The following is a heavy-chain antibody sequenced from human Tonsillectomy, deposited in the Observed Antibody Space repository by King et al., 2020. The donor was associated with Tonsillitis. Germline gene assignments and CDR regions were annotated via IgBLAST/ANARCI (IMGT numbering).Heavy chain of an antibody. J-gene: IGHJ2*01. D-gene: IGHD1-26*01. CDR3: TRDRSPYSGRYGYFAR. CDR1: GFTFGDYA. Sequence: VQLVESGGGLVQPGRSLRLSCTASGFTFGDYAMSWVRQAPGKGLEWVGFIRSKAYGGTTEYAASVKGRFTISRDDSKSIAYLQMNSLKTEDTAVYYCTRDRSPYSGRYGYFARWGGGTPCTVSS. CDR2: IRSKAYGGTT. V-gene: IGHV3-49*04.